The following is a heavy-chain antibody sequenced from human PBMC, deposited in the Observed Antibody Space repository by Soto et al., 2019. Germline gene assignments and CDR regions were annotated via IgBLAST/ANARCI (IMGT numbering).Heavy chain of an antibody. CDR3: ARAHDSRRMYDY. Sequence: QVQLVESGGGVVQPGRSLRLSCAASGFTFSSYGMHWVRQAPGKGLEWVAVIWYDGSNKYYADSVKGRFTISRDNSKNTLYLQMNSRRAEDTAVYYCARAHDSRRMYDYWGQGTLVTVSS. D-gene: IGHD3-22*01. CDR2: IWYDGSNK. CDR1: GFTFSSYG. V-gene: IGHV3-33*01. J-gene: IGHJ4*02.